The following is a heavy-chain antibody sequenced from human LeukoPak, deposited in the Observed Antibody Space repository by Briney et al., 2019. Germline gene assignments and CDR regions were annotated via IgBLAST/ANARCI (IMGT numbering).Heavy chain of an antibody. CDR2: IYYSGST. CDR1: GGSISSSSFY. Sequence: SETLSLTCAVSGGSISSSSFYWGWIRQPPGKGLEWIASIYYSGSTYYNPSLKSRVTISVDMSKNQFSLKLSSVTAADTAVYYCARDFGHYYGSGSHRGWFDPWGQGTLVPVSS. CDR3: ARDFGHYYGSGSHRGWFDP. J-gene: IGHJ5*02. D-gene: IGHD3-10*01. V-gene: IGHV4-39*07.